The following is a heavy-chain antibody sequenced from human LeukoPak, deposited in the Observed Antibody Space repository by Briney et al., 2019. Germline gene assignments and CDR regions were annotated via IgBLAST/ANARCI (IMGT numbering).Heavy chain of an antibody. CDR2: IKEDGSEI. Sequence: GGSLRLSCAASGFTFISYAMHWVRQAPGKGLEWVANIKEDGSEIHYVDSVKGRFTISRDNAKNSLYLRMDSLRAEDTAVYYCARTNYDILTGSATYYYYYYMDVWGKGTTVTVSS. J-gene: IGHJ6*03. CDR3: ARTNYDILTGSATYYYYYYMDV. V-gene: IGHV3-7*01. CDR1: GFTFISYA. D-gene: IGHD3-9*01.